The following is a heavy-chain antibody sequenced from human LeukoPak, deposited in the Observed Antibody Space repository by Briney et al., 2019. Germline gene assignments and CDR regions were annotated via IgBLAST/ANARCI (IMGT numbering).Heavy chain of an antibody. CDR3: ARDLFGNSLFDY. Sequence: SETLSLTCTVSGGSISSHYWSWIRQPPGKGLEWIGYIYYSGSTKYNPSLKSRVSISVDTSKNQFSLKLSSVTAADTAVYYCARDLFGNSLFDYWGQGILVTVSS. J-gene: IGHJ4*02. CDR2: IYYSGST. V-gene: IGHV4-59*11. D-gene: IGHD4-23*01. CDR1: GGSISSHY.